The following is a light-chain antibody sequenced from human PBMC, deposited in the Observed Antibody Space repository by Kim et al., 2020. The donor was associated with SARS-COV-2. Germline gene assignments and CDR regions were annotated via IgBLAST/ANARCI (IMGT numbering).Light chain of an antibody. J-gene: IGKJ2*01. CDR2: RTP. V-gene: IGKV1-5*03. CDR1: QRISNW. CDR3: LQYNGYSNT. Sequence: DIQMTQSPSSLSASVGDRVTITCRAGQRISNWVAWYQHRPGKAPRLLIYRTPRLQSGVSSRFIGSGSGTEFTLTINSLQPDDLATYYCLQYNGYSNTFGRGTRL.